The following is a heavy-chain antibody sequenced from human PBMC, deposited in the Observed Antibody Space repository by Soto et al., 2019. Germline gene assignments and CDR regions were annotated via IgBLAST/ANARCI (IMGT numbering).Heavy chain of an antibody. CDR1: GFTFSSYA. V-gene: IGHV3-23*01. Sequence: EVQLLESGGGLVQPGGSLRLSCAASGFTFSSYAMSWVRQAPGKGLEWVSAISGSGGSIYYSDSVKGRFTSSRDNSKNTLYLQMNSLRAEDTAVYYCAKGRKYGSGSYYYYYYGMDVWGQGTTVTVSS. CDR3: AKGRKYGSGSYYYYYYGMDV. J-gene: IGHJ6*02. D-gene: IGHD3-10*01. CDR2: ISGSGGSI.